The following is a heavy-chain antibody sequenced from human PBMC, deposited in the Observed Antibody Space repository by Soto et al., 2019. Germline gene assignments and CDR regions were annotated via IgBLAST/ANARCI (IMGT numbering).Heavy chain of an antibody. CDR2: IKQGGNEK. CDR1: GFMFSTYL. D-gene: IGHD3-16*01. V-gene: IGHV3-7*01. CDR3: VGALTYEVPYYYYGMDV. J-gene: IGHJ6*02. Sequence: EVQLVESGGGLVQPGGSLRLSCEASGFMFSTYLMSWVRQAPGKGLEWVANIKQGGNEKFYVDSVKGRFTISRDNAKKSLFLQMNSLRPEDTAVYYCVGALTYEVPYYYYGMDVWGQWTTVTVSS.